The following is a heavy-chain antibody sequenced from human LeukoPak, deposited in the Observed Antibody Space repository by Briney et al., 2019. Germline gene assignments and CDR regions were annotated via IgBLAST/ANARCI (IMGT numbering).Heavy chain of an antibody. CDR3: ATTAAAINWFDP. Sequence: PGGSLRLSCAASGFTFSSYAMHWVRQAPGKGLEWVAVISYDGSNKYYADSVKGRFTISRDNSKNTLYLQMNSLRAEDTAVYYCATTAAAINWFDPWGQGTLVTVSS. CDR1: GFTFSSYA. D-gene: IGHD2-2*02. J-gene: IGHJ5*02. V-gene: IGHV3-30-3*01. CDR2: ISYDGSNK.